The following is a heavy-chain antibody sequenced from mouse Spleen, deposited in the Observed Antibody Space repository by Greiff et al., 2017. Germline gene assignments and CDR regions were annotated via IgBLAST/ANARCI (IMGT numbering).Heavy chain of an antibody. Sequence: EVQLVESGGGLVQPGGSLKLSCATSGFTFSDYYMYWVRQTPEKRLEWVAYISNGGGSTYYPDTVKGRFTISRDNAKNTLYLQMSRLKSEDTAMYYCASHYYGSSPFAYWGQGTLVTVSA. CDR2: ISNGGGST. V-gene: IGHV5-12*02. J-gene: IGHJ3*01. CDR1: GFTFSDYY. D-gene: IGHD1-1*01. CDR3: ASHYYGSSPFAY.